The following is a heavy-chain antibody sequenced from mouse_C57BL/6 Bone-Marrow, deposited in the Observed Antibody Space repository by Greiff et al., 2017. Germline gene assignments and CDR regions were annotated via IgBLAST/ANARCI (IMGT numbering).Heavy chain of an antibody. Sequence: QVQLQQPGAELVKPGSSVKMSCKASGYTFTSYWITWVKQRPGQGLEWIGDIYPGIGSTNYNEKFKGKATLTVDTSSSTAYMQLSSLTSEDSAVYYCARGNGDGLDYWGQGTTLTVSS. CDR2: IYPGIGST. V-gene: IGHV1-55*01. J-gene: IGHJ2*01. CDR3: ARGNGDGLDY. D-gene: IGHD4-1*01. CDR1: GYTFTSYW.